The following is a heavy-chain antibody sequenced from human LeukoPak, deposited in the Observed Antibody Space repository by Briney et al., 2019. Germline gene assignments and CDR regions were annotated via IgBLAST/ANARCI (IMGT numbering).Heavy chain of an antibody. V-gene: IGHV3-53*01. CDR2: ISGGDNT. J-gene: IGHJ6*02. CDR1: GFTASRNY. D-gene: IGHD5-24*01. CDR3: ASRDRGYYFGMDV. Sequence: RPGGSLRLSCAASGFTASRNYMSWVRQAPGRGLEWVSIISGGDNTFYAASVRGRFTVSRDKSKNTLYLQMNSLRVEDTAVYYCASRDRGYYFGMDVWGQGTTVTVSS.